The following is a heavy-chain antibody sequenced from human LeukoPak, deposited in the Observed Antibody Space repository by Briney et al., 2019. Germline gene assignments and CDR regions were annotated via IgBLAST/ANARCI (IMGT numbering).Heavy chain of an antibody. V-gene: IGHV1-8*01. J-gene: IGHJ3*02. Sequence: ASVKVSCKASGYTFTSYDINWVRQATGQGLEWMGWMNPNSGNTGYAQKFQGRVTMTTDTSTSTAYMELRSLRSDDTAVYYCARDDGSRRAFDIWGQGTMVTVSS. CDR1: GYTFTSYD. CDR3: ARDDGSRRAFDI. CDR2: MNPNSGNT. D-gene: IGHD1-1*01.